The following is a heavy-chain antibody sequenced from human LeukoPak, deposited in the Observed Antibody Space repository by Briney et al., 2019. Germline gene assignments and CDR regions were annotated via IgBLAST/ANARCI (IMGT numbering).Heavy chain of an antibody. CDR1: GGSISSSGYY. J-gene: IGHJ4*02. CDR2: IYYSQST. CDR3: ARDERYGDYGIEY. V-gene: IGHV4-31*01. D-gene: IGHD4-17*01. Sequence: PSETLSLTCTVSGGSISSSGYYWSWIRQHPGKGLEWIGYIYYSQSTYYNPSLNSPVTISVDTSKNQFSLKLSSVTAADTDVYYCARDERYGDYGIEYWGQGTLVTVSS.